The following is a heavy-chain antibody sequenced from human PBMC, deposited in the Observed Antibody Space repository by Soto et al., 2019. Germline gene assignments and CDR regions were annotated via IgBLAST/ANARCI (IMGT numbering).Heavy chain of an antibody. Sequence: GGSLRLSCAASGFTFSSYSMNWVRQAPGKGLEWVSYISSSSSTIYYADSVKGRFTISRDNAKNSLYLQRNSLRDEDTAVYYCARDRAYYYDSSGYYPYYFDYWGQGTLVTVSS. CDR2: ISSSSSTI. CDR3: ARDRAYYYDSSGYYPYYFDY. J-gene: IGHJ4*02. CDR1: GFTFSSYS. D-gene: IGHD3-22*01. V-gene: IGHV3-48*02.